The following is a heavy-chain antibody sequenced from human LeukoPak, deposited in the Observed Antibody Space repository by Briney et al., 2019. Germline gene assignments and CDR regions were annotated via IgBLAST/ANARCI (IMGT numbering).Heavy chain of an antibody. V-gene: IGHV1-2*02. J-gene: IGHJ4*02. D-gene: IGHD5-12*01. CDR1: GYTFTVYY. Sequence: GASVKVSCKASGYTFTVYYMHWVRQAPGQGLEWMGWINPNSGGTNYAQKFQGRVTMTRDTSISTAYMELSRLRSDDTAVYYCARDWEDIVATIPGLGFGYWGQGTLATVSS. CDR3: ARDWEDIVATIPGLGFGY. CDR2: INPNSGGT.